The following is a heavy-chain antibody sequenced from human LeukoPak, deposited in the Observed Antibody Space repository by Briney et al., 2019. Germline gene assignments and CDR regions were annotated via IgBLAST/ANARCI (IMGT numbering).Heavy chain of an antibody. V-gene: IGHV4-34*01. CDR2: ITHSGST. J-gene: IGHJ4*02. CDR3: ASGSSAHGPRLDY. CDR1: GGSFSPYS. D-gene: IGHD5-24*01. Sequence: PSETLSLTCAVYGGSFSPYSWTWIRQPPGKGLEWIADITHSGSTNYNPSLKSRVTISVDTSKNQFSLKLSSVTAADTAVYYCASGSSAHGPRLDYWGQGTLVTVSS.